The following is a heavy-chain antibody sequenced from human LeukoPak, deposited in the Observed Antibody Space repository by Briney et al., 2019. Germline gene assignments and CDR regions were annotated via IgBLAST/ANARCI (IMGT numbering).Heavy chain of an antibody. V-gene: IGHV3-30*18. J-gene: IGHJ4*02. CDR3: AKDKVGTSCYPDY. CDR2: ISYDGSNK. Sequence: GGSLRLSCAASGFTFSSYGMHWVRQAPGKGLEWVAVISYDGSNKYYADSVKGRFTISRDNSKNTLYLQMNSLRAEDTAVYYCAKDKVGTSCYPDYWGQGTLVTVSS. D-gene: IGHD2-2*01. CDR1: GFTFSSYG.